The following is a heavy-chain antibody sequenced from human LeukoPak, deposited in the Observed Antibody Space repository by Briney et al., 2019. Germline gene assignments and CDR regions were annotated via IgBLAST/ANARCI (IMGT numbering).Heavy chain of an antibody. D-gene: IGHD1-26*01. J-gene: IGHJ4*02. CDR1: GFTFSSYG. CDR2: IWYDGSNE. CDR3: ARSGGSYAFDY. V-gene: IGHV3-33*01. Sequence: PGGSLRLSCAASGFTFSSYGMHWVRQAPGKGLEWVAVIWYDGSNEYYADSVKGRFTISRDNSKNTLYLQMNSLRAEDTAVYYCARSGGSYAFDYWGQGTLVTVSS.